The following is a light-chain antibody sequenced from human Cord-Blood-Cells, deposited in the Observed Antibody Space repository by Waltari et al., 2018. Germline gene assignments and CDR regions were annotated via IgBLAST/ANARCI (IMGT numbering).Light chain of an antibody. Sequence: DIVMTQSPDSLAVSLGERATINCKSSQSVLYSSNNKNYLAWYQQKTGQPPKLLIYWASTRVSGVPDRFSGSGSETDFTLTISSLQAEDVAVYYCQQYYSTPYTFGQGTKLEIK. CDR3: QQYYSTPYT. CDR1: QSVLYSSNNKNY. V-gene: IGKV4-1*01. CDR2: WAS. J-gene: IGKJ2*01.